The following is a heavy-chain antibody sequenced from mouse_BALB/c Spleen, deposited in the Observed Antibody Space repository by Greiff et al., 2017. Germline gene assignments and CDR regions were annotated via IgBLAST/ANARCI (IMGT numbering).Heavy chain of an antibody. Sequence: VQLQQSGAELARPGASVKLSCKASGYTFTDYYINWVKQRTGQGLEWIGEIYPGSGNTYYNEKFKGKATLTADKSSSTAYMQLSSLTSEDSAVYFCARGGGWLRREGFDYWGQGTTLTVSS. CDR2: IYPGSGNT. V-gene: IGHV1-77*01. CDR1: GYTFTDYY. J-gene: IGHJ2*01. D-gene: IGHD2-2*01. CDR3: ARGGGWLRREGFDY.